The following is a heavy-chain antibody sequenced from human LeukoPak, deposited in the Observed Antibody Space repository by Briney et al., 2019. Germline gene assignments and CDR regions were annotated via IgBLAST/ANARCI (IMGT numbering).Heavy chain of an antibody. CDR3: VRNFDSYNAFDI. CDR1: GGSISSYY. Sequence: PSETLSLTCTVSGGSISSYYWSWIRQPPGKGLEWIGCIYSSGSTNYNPSLKSRVTISGDTSENQFSLKLSSVTAADTAVYYCVRNFDSYNAFDIWGQGTMVTVSS. CDR2: IYSSGST. J-gene: IGHJ3*02. D-gene: IGHD3-22*01. V-gene: IGHV4-59*12.